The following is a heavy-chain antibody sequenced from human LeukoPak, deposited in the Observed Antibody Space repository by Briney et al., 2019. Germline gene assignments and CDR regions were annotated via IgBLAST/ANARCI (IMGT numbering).Heavy chain of an antibody. V-gene: IGHV1-18*01. Sequence: ASVKVSCKASGYNFTTYGVSWVRQAPGQGLEWMGRISAYNGNTNYAHKFQDRVTITTDTSTSTAYMELRSLRSDDTAVYYCARDIREYASYYMDVWGKGTTVTVSS. CDR3: ARDIREYASYYMDV. J-gene: IGHJ6*03. CDR2: ISAYNGNT. CDR1: GYNFTTYG. D-gene: IGHD3-16*01.